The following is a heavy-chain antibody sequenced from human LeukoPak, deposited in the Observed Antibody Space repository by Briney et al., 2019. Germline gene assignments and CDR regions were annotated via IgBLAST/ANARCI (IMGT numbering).Heavy chain of an antibody. J-gene: IGHJ4*02. V-gene: IGHV4-61*02. CDR2: VYMNGNT. D-gene: IGHD6-13*01. CDR3: ARTGTAAGTDYFDY. Sequence: SETLSLTCTVSGDSITSGSYYWTWIRQSAGRGLEWIGRVYMNGNTNYNPSLESRVTISVDRSKNQFSLKLSSVTAADTAVYYCARTGTAAGTDYFDYWGQGTLVTVSS. CDR1: GDSITSGSYY.